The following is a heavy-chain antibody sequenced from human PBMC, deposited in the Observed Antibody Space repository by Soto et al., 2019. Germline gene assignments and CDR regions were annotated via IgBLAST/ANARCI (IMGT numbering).Heavy chain of an antibody. Sequence: QVQLVESGGGVVQPGRSLRLSCAASGFTFSSYAMHWVRQAPGKGLEWVAVISYDGSNKYYADSVKGRFTISRDNSKNTLYLQMNSLRAEDTAVYYCARRGKGLYYYYSGMDVWGQGTTVTVSS. CDR2: ISYDGSNK. CDR1: GFTFSSYA. J-gene: IGHJ6*02. D-gene: IGHD3-10*01. V-gene: IGHV3-30-3*01. CDR3: ARRGKGLYYYYSGMDV.